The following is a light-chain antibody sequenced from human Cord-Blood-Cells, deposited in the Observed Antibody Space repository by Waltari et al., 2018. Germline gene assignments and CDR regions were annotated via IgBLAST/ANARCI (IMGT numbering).Light chain of an antibody. J-gene: IGLJ2*01. CDR2: RNN. CDR1: SSNIGSNY. CDR3: AAWDDSLSGVV. V-gene: IGLV1-47*01. Sequence: QSVLTQPPSASGTPGQRVTISCSGSSSNIGSNYVYWYQQLPGTAPKLLIYRNNQRPSGVPDRVSGSKAGTSASRAISGLRSEDEADYYCAAWDDSLSGVVFGGGTKLTVL.